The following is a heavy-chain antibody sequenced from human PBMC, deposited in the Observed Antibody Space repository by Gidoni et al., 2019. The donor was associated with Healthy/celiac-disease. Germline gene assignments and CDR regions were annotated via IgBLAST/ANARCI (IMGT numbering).Heavy chain of an antibody. CDR3: AKIQPLLTGDRGGFDY. CDR1: GFTFSSYA. Sequence: EVQLLESGGGLVQPGGSLRLSCAASGFTFSSYAMSWVRQAPGKGLEWVSAISGSGGSTYYADSVKGRFTISRDNSKNTLYLQMNSLRAEDTAVYYCAKIQPLLTGDRGGFDYWGQGTLVTVSS. V-gene: IGHV3-23*01. CDR2: ISGSGGST. J-gene: IGHJ4*02. D-gene: IGHD7-27*01.